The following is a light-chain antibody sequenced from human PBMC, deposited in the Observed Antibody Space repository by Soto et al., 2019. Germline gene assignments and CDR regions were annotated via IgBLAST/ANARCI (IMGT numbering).Light chain of an antibody. J-gene: IGKJ5*01. CDR2: GVS. Sequence: EIVMTQSPATLSVSPGERATLSCRASQSVSSNLAWYQQKPGQAPRLLIYGVSTRATGIPARFSGSGSGTDFTLTISSLEPEDFAVYYCQQRSNWHITFGQGTRLEIK. CDR1: QSVSSN. V-gene: IGKV3-15*01. CDR3: QQRSNWHIT.